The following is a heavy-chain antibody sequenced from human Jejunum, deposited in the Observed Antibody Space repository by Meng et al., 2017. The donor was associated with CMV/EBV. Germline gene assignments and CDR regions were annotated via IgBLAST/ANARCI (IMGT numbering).Heavy chain of an antibody. CDR1: GFTFSTYA. CDR3: AKDLFYDGSGYYLGN. Sequence: GFTFSTYAMTWVRQAPGKGLEWVSLIYSGGSTTYYADSVKGRFTISRDDSKNTLYLQMNSLRAEDTAIYYCAKDLFYDGSGYYLGNWGQGALVTVSS. CDR2: IYSGGSTT. J-gene: IGHJ4*02. V-gene: IGHV3-23*03. D-gene: IGHD3-22*01.